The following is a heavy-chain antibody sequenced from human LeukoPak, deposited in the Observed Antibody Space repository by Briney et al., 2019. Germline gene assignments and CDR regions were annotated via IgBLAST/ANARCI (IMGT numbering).Heavy chain of an antibody. Sequence: GGSLRLSCAASGFTFSIYAMNWVRQALGKGLEWVSGITAGSNIYYADSVKGRFTISRDNSKNTLYLQMNSLRAEDTAVYHCVAIDKARLKLLGGDPDYWGRGTLVTVSS. V-gene: IGHV3-23*01. CDR1: GFTFSIYA. CDR2: ITAGSNI. J-gene: IGHJ4*02. CDR3: VAIDKARLKLLGGDPDY. D-gene: IGHD7-27*01.